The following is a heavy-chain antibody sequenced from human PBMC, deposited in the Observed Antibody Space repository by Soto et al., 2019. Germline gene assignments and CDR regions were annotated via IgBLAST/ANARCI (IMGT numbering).Heavy chain of an antibody. CDR1: GGSISSCY. Sequence: QVQLQESGPGLVKPSETLSLTCTVSGGSISSCYWSWIRQPPGKGLEWIGYIYYSGSTYYNPSLKSRVTIAVDRSKNQFALKLSSVTAADTAVYYCARRYGGNFDYWGQGTLVTVSS. V-gene: IGHV4-59*01. CDR3: ARRYGGNFDY. J-gene: IGHJ4*02. CDR2: IYYSGST. D-gene: IGHD1-26*01.